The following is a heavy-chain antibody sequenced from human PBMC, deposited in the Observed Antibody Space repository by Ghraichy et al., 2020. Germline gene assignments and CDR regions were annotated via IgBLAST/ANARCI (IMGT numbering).Heavy chain of an antibody. CDR2: ISYDGSNK. Sequence: GESLNISCAASGFTFSSYGMHWVRQAPGKGLEWVAVISYDGSNKYYADSVKGRFTISRDNSKNTLYLQMNSLRAEDTAVYYCAKTHGSGSWNYYYYGMDVWGQGTTVTVSS. V-gene: IGHV3-30*18. CDR3: AKTHGSGSWNYYYYGMDV. CDR1: GFTFSSYG. D-gene: IGHD3-10*01. J-gene: IGHJ6*02.